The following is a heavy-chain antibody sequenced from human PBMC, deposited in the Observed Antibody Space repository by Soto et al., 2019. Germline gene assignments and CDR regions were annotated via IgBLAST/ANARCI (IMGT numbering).Heavy chain of an antibody. Sequence: GESLKISCKGSGYSFTSYWISWVRQMPGKGLEWMGRIDPSDSYTNYSPSFQGHVTISADKSISTAYLQWSSLKASDTAMYYCARHRDVVVVAATQVYYYGMDVWGQGTTVTVSS. D-gene: IGHD2-15*01. CDR2: IDPSDSYT. CDR1: GYSFTSYW. V-gene: IGHV5-10-1*01. CDR3: ARHRDVVVVAATQVYYYGMDV. J-gene: IGHJ6*02.